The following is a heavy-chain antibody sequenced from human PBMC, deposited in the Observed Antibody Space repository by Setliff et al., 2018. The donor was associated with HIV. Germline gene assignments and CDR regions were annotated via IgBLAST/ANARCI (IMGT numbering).Heavy chain of an antibody. CDR3: AKTQTVITVYGPFDS. Sequence: GGSLRLSCAASGFTFSSYAMSWVRQAPGKGLEWVSAISGSGGGTYYADSVKGRFTISRDNSKNTVYLQMNSLRAEDTAMYYCAKTQTVITVYGPFDSWGQGTPVTVSS. D-gene: IGHD4-4*01. CDR1: GFTFSSYA. V-gene: IGHV3-23*01. CDR2: ISGSGGGT. J-gene: IGHJ4*02.